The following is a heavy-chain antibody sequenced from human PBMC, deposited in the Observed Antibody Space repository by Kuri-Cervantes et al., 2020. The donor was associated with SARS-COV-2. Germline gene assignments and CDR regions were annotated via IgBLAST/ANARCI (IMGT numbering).Heavy chain of an antibody. Sequence: SETLSLTCAVYGGSFSGYYWSWIRQPPGKGLEWIGEINHSGSTNYNPSLKSRVTISLDTSNNYISLNLRSVTAADTAVYYCARGHGDFWSGYPPGLWGQGTLVTVSS. CDR3: ARGHGDFWSGYPPGL. D-gene: IGHD3-3*01. CDR1: GGSFSGYY. J-gene: IGHJ4*02. CDR2: INHSGST. V-gene: IGHV4-34*01.